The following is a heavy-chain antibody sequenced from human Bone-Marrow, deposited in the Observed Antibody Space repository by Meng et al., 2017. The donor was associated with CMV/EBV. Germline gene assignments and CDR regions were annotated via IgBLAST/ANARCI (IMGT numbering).Heavy chain of an antibody. D-gene: IGHD6-13*01. V-gene: IGHV3-7*01. CDR3: ARVQRGYSSSWTSFDY. Sequence: GESLKISCAASGFTFSSYCMSWVRQAPGKGLEWVANIKQDGSEKYYVDSVKGRFTISRDNAKNSLYLQMNSLRAEDTAVYYCARVQRGYSSSWTSFDYWGQGTLVTVSS. CDR1: GFTFSSYC. CDR2: IKQDGSEK. J-gene: IGHJ4*02.